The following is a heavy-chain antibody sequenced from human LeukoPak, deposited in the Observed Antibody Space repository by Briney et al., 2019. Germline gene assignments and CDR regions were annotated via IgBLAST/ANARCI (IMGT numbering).Heavy chain of an antibody. J-gene: IGHJ4*02. CDR3: LRWSDY. CDR2: IGSSGDSR. Sequence: GGSLRLSCAASGFTFSSYAMHWVRQAPGKGLEYVSAIGSSGDSRFYANSVKGRFTISRDNSKNTLYLQMGSLRADDMAVYYCLRWSDYWGQGTLVTVSS. CDR1: GFTFSSYA. D-gene: IGHD4-23*01. V-gene: IGHV3-64*01.